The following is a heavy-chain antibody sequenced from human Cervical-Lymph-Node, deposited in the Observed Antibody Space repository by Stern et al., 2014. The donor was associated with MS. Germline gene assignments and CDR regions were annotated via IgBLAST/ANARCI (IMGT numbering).Heavy chain of an antibody. CDR2: IYPEDSDT. J-gene: IGHJ4*02. D-gene: IGHD3-10*01. CDR3: ARHSRVYYGSGSYYGY. V-gene: IGHV5-51*01. Sequence: VQLVQSGAEVKKPGESLKISCKGSGYKFTSYWIGWVRQMPGKGLEWMGIIYPEDSDTRYSPSFQGQVTISADKSISTAYLQWSSLRASDTAMYYCARHSRVYYGSGSYYGYWGQGTLVTVSS. CDR1: GYKFTSYW.